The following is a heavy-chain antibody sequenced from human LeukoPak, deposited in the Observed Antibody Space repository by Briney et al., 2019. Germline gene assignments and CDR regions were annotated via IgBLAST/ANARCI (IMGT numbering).Heavy chain of an antibody. D-gene: IGHD6-19*01. J-gene: IGHJ4*02. V-gene: IGHV3-23*01. CDR1: GFTFSSYA. CDR2: ISGSGGST. Sequence: GGSLRLSCVGSGFTFSSYAMSWVRQTPGKGLEWDSTISGSGGSTYYVDSVKGRFTISRDNSKNTLYLQMNSLRAEDTAVYYCVNSITVGGRGRGYWGQGTLVTVSS. CDR3: VNSITVGGRGRGY.